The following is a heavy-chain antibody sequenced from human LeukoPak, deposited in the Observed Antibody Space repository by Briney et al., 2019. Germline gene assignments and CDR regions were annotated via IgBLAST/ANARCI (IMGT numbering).Heavy chain of an antibody. CDR3: ARDRYGGKSPFDY. J-gene: IGHJ4*02. CDR1: GGSISSYY. V-gene: IGHV4-59*01. D-gene: IGHD4-23*01. Sequence: PSETLSLTCTVSGGSISSYYWSWIRQPPGKGLEWIGYIYYSGSTNYNPSLKSRVTISVDTSKNQFSLKLSSVTAADTAVYYCARDRYGGKSPFDYWGQGTLVTVSS. CDR2: IYYSGST.